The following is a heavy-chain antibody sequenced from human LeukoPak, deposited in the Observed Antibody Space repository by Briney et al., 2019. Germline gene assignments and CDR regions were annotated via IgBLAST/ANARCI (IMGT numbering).Heavy chain of an antibody. J-gene: IGHJ4*02. V-gene: IGHV7-4-1*02. D-gene: IGHD3-10*01. Sequence: ASVKVSCKASGYTFSNYAMNWMRQAPGQGLEWMGWINTNTANPTYAQGFTGRFVFSLDTSVSTPYLQISSLKAEDTAVYYCAPDTRGYGSGTFFAYWGQGTLVTVSS. CDR3: APDTRGYGSGTFFAY. CDR2: INTNTANP. CDR1: GYTFSNYA.